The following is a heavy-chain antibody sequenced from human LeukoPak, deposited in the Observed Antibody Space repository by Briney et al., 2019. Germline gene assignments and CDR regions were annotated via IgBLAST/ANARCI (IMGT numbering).Heavy chain of an antibody. D-gene: IGHD6-19*01. CDR2: INHSGST. Sequence: PSETLSLTCAVYGGSFSGYYWSWIRQPPGKGLEWIGEINHSGSTNYNPSLKSRVTISVDTSKNRFSLKLSSVTAADTAVYYCARYSSGWYSGNWFDPWGQGTLVTVSS. CDR3: ARYSSGWYSGNWFDP. J-gene: IGHJ5*02. CDR1: GGSFSGYY. V-gene: IGHV4-34*01.